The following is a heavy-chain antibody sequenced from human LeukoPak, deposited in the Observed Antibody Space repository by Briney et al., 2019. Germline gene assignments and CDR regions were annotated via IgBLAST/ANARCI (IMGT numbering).Heavy chain of an antibody. CDR2: IGSDGSGT. CDR3: AKSSGWYLADAFDI. Sequence: PGGSLRLSCSASGFTFSNYGMNWVRQAPGKGLEYVSAIGSDGSGTYYEDSVKGRFTVSRDNSKNTLYLQMNSLRAEDTAVYYCAKSSGWYLADAFDIWGQGTMVTVSS. J-gene: IGHJ3*02. D-gene: IGHD6-19*01. CDR1: GFTFSNYG. V-gene: IGHV3-64*04.